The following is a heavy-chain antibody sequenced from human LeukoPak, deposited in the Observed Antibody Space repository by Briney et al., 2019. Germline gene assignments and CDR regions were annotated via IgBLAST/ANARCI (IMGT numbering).Heavy chain of an antibody. CDR3: AKFSWFGEPGPFDY. J-gene: IGHJ4*02. V-gene: IGHV4-59*12. Sequence: SETLSLTCTVSGGSIASYYWSWIRQPPGKGLEWVGCVYYSGPANYSPSLTSRVTMSVDTSKNQFSLKLSSVTAADTAVYYCAKFSWFGEPGPFDYWGQGTLVTVSS. CDR1: GGSIASYY. CDR2: VYYSGPA. D-gene: IGHD3-10*01.